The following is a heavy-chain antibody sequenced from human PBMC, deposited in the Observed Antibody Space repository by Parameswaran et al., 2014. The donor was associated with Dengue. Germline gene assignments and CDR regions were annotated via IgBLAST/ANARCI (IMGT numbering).Heavy chain of an antibody. J-gene: IGHJ1*01. CDR2: ISSSSSYI. Sequence: KWIRQPPGKGLEWVSSISSSSSYIYYADSVKGRFTISRDNAKNSLYLQMNSLRAEDTAVYYCARDGYYDSSGYYWGQWAELEAKYFQHWGQGTLVTVSS. V-gene: IGHV3-21*01. D-gene: IGHD3-22*01. CDR3: ARDGYYDSSGYYWGQWAELEAKYFQH.